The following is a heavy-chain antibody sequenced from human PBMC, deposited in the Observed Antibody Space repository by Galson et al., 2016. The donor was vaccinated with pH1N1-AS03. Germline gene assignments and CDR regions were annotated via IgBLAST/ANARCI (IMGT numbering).Heavy chain of an antibody. Sequence: ETLSLTCSVPGAPITSGSHYWTWIRQLPGKGLEWIGYIYYSGTTKFNPSLATRVTMSVDRSKSQFSLNLMSVTAADTAVYYCARDGQLWPHYYPLDVWGQGTTVTVSS. V-gene: IGHV4-61*01. CDR3: ARDGQLWPHYYPLDV. J-gene: IGHJ6*02. CDR1: GAPITSGSHY. D-gene: IGHD3-22*01. CDR2: IYYSGTT.